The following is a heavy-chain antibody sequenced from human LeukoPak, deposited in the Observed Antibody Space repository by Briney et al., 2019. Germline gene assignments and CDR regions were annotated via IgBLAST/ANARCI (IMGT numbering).Heavy chain of an antibody. CDR1: GYTFTSYG. CDR2: ISVYNGNT. D-gene: IGHD6-13*01. J-gene: IGHJ5*02. CDR3: ARLAGTAAAGPEDWFDP. V-gene: IGHV1-18*01. Sequence: GASVKVSCKASGYTFTSYGISWVRQAPGQGLEWMGWISVYNGNTNYAQKLQGRVTMTTDTSTSTAYMELRSLRSDDTAVYYCARLAGTAAAGPEDWFDPWGQGTLVTVSS.